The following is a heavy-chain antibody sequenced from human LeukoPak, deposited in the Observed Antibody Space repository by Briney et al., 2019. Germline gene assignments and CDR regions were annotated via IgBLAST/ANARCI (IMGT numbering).Heavy chain of an antibody. J-gene: IGHJ4*02. V-gene: IGHV3-23*01. CDR2: ISGGGGGT. Sequence: GGSLRLSCAASGFTFSSYAMTWVRQAPGKGLEWVSSISGGGGGTYYAESVRGRSTISRDNSKNTLFLQMNSLRAEDTAVYYCAKVDAGSYYSSDWGQGTLVTVSS. D-gene: IGHD1-26*01. CDR3: AKVDAGSYYSSD. CDR1: GFTFSSYA.